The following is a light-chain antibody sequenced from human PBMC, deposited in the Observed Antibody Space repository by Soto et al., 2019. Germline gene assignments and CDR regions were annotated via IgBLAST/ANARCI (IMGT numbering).Light chain of an antibody. J-gene: IGLJ1*01. CDR3: NAYTSSSTCV. V-gene: IGLV2-14*01. Sequence: QSVLTQPASVSGSPGQSITIPCTGTSSDIGSYNYVSWYQQHPGKAPKLMIYDVSNRPSGISNRFSGSKSGNTASLTISGFQFEDEADYYCNAYTSSSTCVFGTGTKVTVL. CDR2: DVS. CDR1: SSDIGSYNY.